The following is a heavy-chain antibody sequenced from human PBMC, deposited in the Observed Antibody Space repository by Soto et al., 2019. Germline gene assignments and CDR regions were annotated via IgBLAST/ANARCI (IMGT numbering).Heavy chain of an antibody. CDR1: GFTVSSNY. Sequence: EVQLVETGGGLIQPGGSLRLSCAASGFTVSSNYMSWVRQAPGKGLEWVSVIYSAGNTYYADSVRGRFTISRDNSKNTLYLQKNSLGADDPAVYYCAREAPMDVWGQGTTVTVSS. CDR3: AREAPMDV. V-gene: IGHV3-53*02. J-gene: IGHJ6*02. CDR2: IYSAGNT.